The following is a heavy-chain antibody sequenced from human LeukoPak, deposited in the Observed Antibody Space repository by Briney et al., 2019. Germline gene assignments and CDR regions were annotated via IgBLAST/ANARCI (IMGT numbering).Heavy chain of an antibody. V-gene: IGHV5-51*01. CDR2: IYPGDSDT. D-gene: IGHD2-2*01. CDR3: ARRSSEDFPDY. J-gene: IGHJ4*02. CDR1: GYSFTSYW. Sequence: GESLKISCKGSGYSFTSYWIGWVRQMPGKGLEWMGIIYPGDSDTRYSPSFQGQATISADKSISTAYVQWSSLKASDTAIYYCARRSSEDFPDYWGQGTQVTVSS.